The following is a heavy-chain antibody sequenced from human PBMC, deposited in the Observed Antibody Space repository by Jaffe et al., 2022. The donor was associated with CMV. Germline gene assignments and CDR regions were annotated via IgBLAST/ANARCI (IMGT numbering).Heavy chain of an antibody. CDR1: GFIHT. D-gene: IGHD5-12*01. CDR3: VKGGDMATIGLHFDS. V-gene: IGHV3-64*05. CDR2: ISTNGGGK. Sequence: EVQLVESGGDLVKPGGSLRLSCLASGFIHTMHWVRQAPGKGLEYVSGISTNGGGKYYAESVRGRFTISRDNSKNTMYIQMSSLRGEDTAVYYCVKGGDMATIGLHFDSWGQGTLVTVSS. J-gene: IGHJ4*02.